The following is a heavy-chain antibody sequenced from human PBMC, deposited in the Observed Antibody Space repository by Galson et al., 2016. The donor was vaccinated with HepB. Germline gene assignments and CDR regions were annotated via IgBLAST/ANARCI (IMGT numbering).Heavy chain of an antibody. CDR3: ARDREYNFWSGYYPLKFFDY. V-gene: IGHV3-33*08. CDR1: GLTFSSYN. D-gene: IGHD3-3*01. J-gene: IGHJ4*02. Sequence: SLRLSCAVSGLTFSSYNMNWVRQAPGKGLEWVAIIWYDGSHKFYLDSVKGRFTISRDNSKSTLYLQMNSLRAEDTAVYYCARDREYNFWSGYYPLKFFDYWGQGTLVTVSS. CDR2: IWYDGSHK.